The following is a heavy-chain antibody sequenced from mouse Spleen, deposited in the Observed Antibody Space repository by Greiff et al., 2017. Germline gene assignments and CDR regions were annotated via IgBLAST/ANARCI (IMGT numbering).Heavy chain of an antibody. Sequence: QVQLQQSGAELARPGASVKLSCTASGYTFTSYGLSWVKQRTGQGLEWIAALYPRSGNTYYNEKFKGKAPLTADKSSSTAYMELRSLTSVDPAVSSCARSVGYWGQGTTLTVSS. CDR1: GYTFTSYG. J-gene: IGHJ2*01. CDR2: LYPRSGNT. CDR3: ARSVGY. V-gene: IGHV1-81*01.